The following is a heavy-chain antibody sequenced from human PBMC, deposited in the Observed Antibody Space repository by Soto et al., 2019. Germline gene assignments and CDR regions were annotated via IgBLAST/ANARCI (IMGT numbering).Heavy chain of an antibody. CDR2: IYYSGST. V-gene: IGHV4-59*01. J-gene: IGHJ6*02. CDR1: GGSISSYY. CDR3: ARDRPAGYCSGGSCFRYYYGMGV. D-gene: IGHD2-15*01. Sequence: SETLSLTCTVSGGSISSYYWSWIRQPPGKGLEWIGYIYYSGSTNYNPSLKSRVTISVDTSKNQFSLKLSSVTAADTAVYYCARDRPAGYCSGGSCFRYYYGMGVWGRGTTVTVSS.